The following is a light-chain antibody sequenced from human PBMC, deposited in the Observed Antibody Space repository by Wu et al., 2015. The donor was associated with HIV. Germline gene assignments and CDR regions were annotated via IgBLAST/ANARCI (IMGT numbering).Light chain of an antibody. CDR1: QRISSY. J-gene: IGKJ1*01. CDR3: QQYASYSAWT. CDR2: AAS. Sequence: DIQMTQSPSSLSASVGDRVTITCRASQRISSYLNWYQQKPGKAPKLLIYAASSLQSGVPSRFSGSGSGTDFTLTISSLQPDDFATYYCQQYASYSAWTFGQGTKVEIK. V-gene: IGKV1-39*01.